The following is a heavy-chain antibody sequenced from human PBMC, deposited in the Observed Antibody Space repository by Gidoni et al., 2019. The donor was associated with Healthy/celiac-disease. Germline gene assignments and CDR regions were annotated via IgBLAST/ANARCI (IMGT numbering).Heavy chain of an antibody. Sequence: EVQLGESGGGLVQPGGYLRLSCRAAGFPVSSYAMSWVRQARGKGREWVAAISGSVCSTYYADSVKGRFTISRDNSKNTLYLQMNSLRAEDTAVYYWARNGIAVAGTGGAFDLWGQGTMVTVSS. CDR1: GFPVSSYA. CDR2: ISGSVCST. J-gene: IGHJ3*01. CDR3: ARNGIAVAGTGGAFDL. V-gene: IGHV3-23*04. D-gene: IGHD6-19*01.